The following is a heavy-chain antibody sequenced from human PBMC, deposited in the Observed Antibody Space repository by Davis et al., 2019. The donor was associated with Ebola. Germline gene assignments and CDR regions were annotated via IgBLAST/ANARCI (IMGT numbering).Heavy chain of an antibody. CDR2: ISYDGSNK. D-gene: IGHD6-19*01. Sequence: GESLKISCAASGFTFSSYAMHWVRQAPGKGLEWVAFISYDGSNKYYADSVKGRFTISRDNSKNTLYLQMNSLRAEDTAVYYCARDLGIAVARAQSKGYYGMYVWGQGTTVTVSS. J-gene: IGHJ6*02. CDR1: GFTFSSYA. V-gene: IGHV3-30-3*01. CDR3: ARDLGIAVARAQSKGYYGMYV.